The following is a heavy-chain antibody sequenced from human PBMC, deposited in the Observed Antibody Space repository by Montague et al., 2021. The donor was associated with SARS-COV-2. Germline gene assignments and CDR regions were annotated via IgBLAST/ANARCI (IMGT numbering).Heavy chain of an antibody. CDR1: GFSLTTPGVG. V-gene: IGHV2-5*01. J-gene: IGHJ3*01. CDR2: IYWNDDE. D-gene: IGHD6-13*01. CDR3: VRAVPAAPVCGALDA. Sequence: PALVTPTQTLTLTCTFSGFSLTTPGVGVGWIRQPPGEALEWLGVIYWNDDEHYSPSLKSRLTITKDTYRNQVILMMINVDPADTATYYCVRAVPAAPVCGALDAWGQGAKVTGSS.